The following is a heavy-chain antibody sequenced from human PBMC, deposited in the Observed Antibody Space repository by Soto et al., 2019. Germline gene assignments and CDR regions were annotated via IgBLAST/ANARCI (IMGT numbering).Heavy chain of an antibody. CDR2: MSGSGGST. V-gene: IGHV3-23*01. D-gene: IGHD3-10*01. J-gene: IGHJ6*02. CDR3: AKDKGPDYAFFRGPPPGGMDV. CDR1: GLTFSSNA. Sequence: SVRLYCAASGLTFSSNAMNCLRQAPGERRGWVSAMSGSGGSTNYGGSVKGRFTISRDNSTNTLYLRMNSLRAEDTAVYYCAKDKGPDYAFFRGPPPGGMDVWGQGTTVTVS.